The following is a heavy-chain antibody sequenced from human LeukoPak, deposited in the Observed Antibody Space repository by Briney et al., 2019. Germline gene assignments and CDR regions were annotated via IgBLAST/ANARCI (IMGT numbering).Heavy chain of an antibody. CDR2: IYYSGST. D-gene: IGHD4-11*01. Sequence: PSETLSLTCTVSGGSITSYYWSWIRQPPGKGLEWIGYIYYSGSTNYNPSLKSRVSISVDTSKNQFSLKLSSVTAADTAVYYCARGTYSNYWAFDYWGQGTLVTVSS. CDR1: GGSITSYY. CDR3: ARGTYSNYWAFDY. J-gene: IGHJ4*02. V-gene: IGHV4-59*01.